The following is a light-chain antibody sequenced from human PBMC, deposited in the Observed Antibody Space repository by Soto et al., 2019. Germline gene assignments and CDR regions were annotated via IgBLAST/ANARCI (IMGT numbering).Light chain of an antibody. CDR3: QQTYITPWT. V-gene: IGKV1-39*01. CDR2: AAS. J-gene: IGKJ1*01. CDR1: QSVSMY. Sequence: DIQMTQSPSSLSASVGDRLTITCRASQSVSMYLNWYQQKPGKAPRLLIYAASSLHSGVPSRFSGSGSGTDFTLTISSLQPEDFATYHCQQTYITPWTFGQGTKVEIK.